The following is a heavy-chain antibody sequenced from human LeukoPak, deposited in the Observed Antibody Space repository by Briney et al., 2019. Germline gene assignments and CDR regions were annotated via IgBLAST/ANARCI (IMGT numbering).Heavy chain of an antibody. D-gene: IGHD2-15*01. CDR1: GFTFSSYW. J-gene: IGHJ5*02. CDR2: INQDGSEK. V-gene: IGHV3-7*01. Sequence: GGSLRLSCAASGFTFSSYWMSWVRQAPGKGLEWVANINQDGSEKYYVDSVKGRFTVSRDNAKNSLYLQMNSLRAEDTAVYYCAREGCSGGSCYHNWFDPWGQGTLVTVSS. CDR3: AREGCSGGSCYHNWFDP.